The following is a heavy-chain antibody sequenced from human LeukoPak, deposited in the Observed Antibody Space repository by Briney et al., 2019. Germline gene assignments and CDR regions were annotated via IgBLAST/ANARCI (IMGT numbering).Heavy chain of an antibody. CDR3: ARDHSSWEVPSDY. J-gene: IGHJ4*02. V-gene: IGHV3-74*01. CDR1: GFSFNTYW. CDR2: MNTDGSDR. D-gene: IGHD6-13*01. Sequence: PGGSLRLSCAASGFSFNTYWMHWVRQVPGKGLVWVSGMNTDGSDRSYADSVKGRFTISRDNAKNTLYLQMNSLRAEDTAMCYCARDHSSWEVPSDYWGQGTLVTVSS.